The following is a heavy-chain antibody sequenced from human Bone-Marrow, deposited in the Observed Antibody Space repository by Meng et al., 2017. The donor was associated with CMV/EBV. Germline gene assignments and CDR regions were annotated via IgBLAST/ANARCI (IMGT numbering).Heavy chain of an antibody. J-gene: IGHJ4*02. CDR1: GITFTFSNSW. V-gene: IGHV3-15*01. Sequence: GESLKISFAASGITFTFSNSWMSWVRQAPGTGLEWVGHIKSKADGGTTDYAAPVKGRFTISRDDSTNTVYLQMKSLKTEDTGVYYCIAASAYWGEGTLVTVSS. D-gene: IGHD1-26*01. CDR3: IAASAY. CDR2: IKSKADGGTT.